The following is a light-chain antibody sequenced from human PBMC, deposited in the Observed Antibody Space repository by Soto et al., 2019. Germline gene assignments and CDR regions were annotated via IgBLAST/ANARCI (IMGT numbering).Light chain of an antibody. Sequence: EIVLTQSPGTLSLSPGERATLSCRASQSVNSRFLAWYQQKPGQAPRLLMYGASTRATDIPDRFSGSGSGADFTLTISRLEPEHVAVYYCPQYGSSPPMYTFGQGTKLEIK. CDR1: QSVNSRF. CDR2: GAS. J-gene: IGKJ2*01. CDR3: PQYGSSPPMYT. V-gene: IGKV3-20*01.